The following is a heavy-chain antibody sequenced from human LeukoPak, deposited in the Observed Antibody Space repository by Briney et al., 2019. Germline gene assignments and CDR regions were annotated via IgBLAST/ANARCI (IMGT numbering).Heavy chain of an antibody. CDR3: ARHGYGYYFDY. Sequence: GESLKISCKASGYIFSDSWIGWVRQIPGEGLEWMGIIYPGDLNTIYSLSFQGHVTISVDKSISTAYLQWSSLKASDTAIYYCARHGYGYYFDYWGQGALVTVSS. V-gene: IGHV5-51*01. CDR2: IYPGDLNT. CDR1: GYIFSDSW. J-gene: IGHJ4*02. D-gene: IGHD5-12*01.